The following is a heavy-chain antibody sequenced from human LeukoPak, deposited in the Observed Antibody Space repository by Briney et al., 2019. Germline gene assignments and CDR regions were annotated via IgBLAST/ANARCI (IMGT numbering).Heavy chain of an antibody. CDR1: GFTFSSYG. CDR3: AKDTQD. V-gene: IGHV3-30*18. Sequence: GGPLRLSCAASGFTFSSYGMHWVRQAPGKGLEWVAVISYDGSNKYYADSVKGRFTISRDNSKNTLYLQMNSLRAEDTAMYYCAKDTQDWGQGTLVTVSS. CDR2: ISYDGSNK. J-gene: IGHJ4*02.